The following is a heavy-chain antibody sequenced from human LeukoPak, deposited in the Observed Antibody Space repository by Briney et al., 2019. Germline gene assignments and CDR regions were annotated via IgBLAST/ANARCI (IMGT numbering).Heavy chain of an antibody. CDR2: IYYSGTT. D-gene: IGHD4-11*01. CDR1: GGSVSSGTYY. CDR3: ARDRVRGNSNPFFDY. J-gene: IGHJ4*02. Sequence: ETLSLTCTVSGGSVSSGTYYWSWIRQPPGRGLEWIGYIYYSGTTNYNPSLKSRVTISVDTSKNQFSLKLSSVTAADTAVYYCARDRVRGNSNPFFDYWGQGTLVTVSS. V-gene: IGHV4-61*01.